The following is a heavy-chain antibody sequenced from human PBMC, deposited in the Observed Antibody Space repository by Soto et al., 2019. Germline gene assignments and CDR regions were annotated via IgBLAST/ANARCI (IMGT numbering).Heavy chain of an antibody. Sequence: ASVKVSCKASGFTFTSSAVQWVRQARGQRLEWIGWIVVGSGNTNYAQKFQERVTITRDMSTSTAYMELSSLRSEDTAVYYCAAERAVAAGEYYGMDVWGQGTTVTVSS. CDR3: AAERAVAAGEYYGMDV. J-gene: IGHJ6*02. CDR1: GFTFTSSA. CDR2: IVVGSGNT. D-gene: IGHD6-19*01. V-gene: IGHV1-58*01.